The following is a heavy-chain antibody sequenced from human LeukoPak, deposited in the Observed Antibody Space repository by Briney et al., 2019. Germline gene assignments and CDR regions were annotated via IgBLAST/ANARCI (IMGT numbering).Heavy chain of an antibody. CDR2: ISGSGGST. D-gene: IGHD3-9*01. J-gene: IGHJ5*02. CDR1: GFTFSSYG. CDR3: FSDMYGYFDWFNWFDP. Sequence: GGSLRLSCAASGFTFSSYGMSWVRQAPGKGLEWVSAISGSGGSTYYADSVKGRFTISRDNSKNTLYLQMNSLRAEDTAVYYCFSDMYGYFDWFNWFDPWGQGTLVTVSS. V-gene: IGHV3-23*01.